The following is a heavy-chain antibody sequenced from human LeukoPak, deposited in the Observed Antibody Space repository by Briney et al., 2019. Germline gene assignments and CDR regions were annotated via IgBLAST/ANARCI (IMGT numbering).Heavy chain of an antibody. CDR2: IYSGGST. V-gene: IGHV3-53*01. D-gene: IGHD5-24*01. CDR1: GFTFSSYA. J-gene: IGHJ3*02. CDR3: ARDYGYDAFDI. Sequence: GGSLRLSCAASGFTFSSYAMSWVRQAPGKGLEWVSVIYSGGSTYYADSVKGRFTISRDNSKNTLYLQMNSLRAEDTAVYYCARDYGYDAFDIWGQGTMVTVSS.